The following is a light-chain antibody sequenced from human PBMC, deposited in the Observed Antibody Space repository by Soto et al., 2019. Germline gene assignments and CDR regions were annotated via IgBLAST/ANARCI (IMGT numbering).Light chain of an antibody. CDR1: QSVSSR. CDR2: DAS. CDR3: HQNYNWPYT. V-gene: IGKV3-15*01. J-gene: IGKJ2*01. Sequence: EIVMTQSPATLSVSPGERVTLSCRAGQSVSSRAAWYQQKPGQAPRLLIYDASTRAPGIPARFSGSGSGTEFTLTITSLQSEDFGLYYCHQNYNWPYTFGQGTKLEIK.